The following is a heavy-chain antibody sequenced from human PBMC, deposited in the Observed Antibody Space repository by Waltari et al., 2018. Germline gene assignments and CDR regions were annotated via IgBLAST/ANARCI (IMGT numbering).Heavy chain of an antibody. D-gene: IGHD3-16*01. CDR2: ITDSGGST. V-gene: IGHV3-23*01. J-gene: IGHJ4*02. CDR3: VMGFYFDY. CDR1: GFTFRSYA. Sequence: EVQLLESGGGLVQPGGSLRLSCATSGFTFRSYALSWVRQAPGKGLDWVSGITDSGGSTYYAASVKGRFTISRDNSKNTLYLQMNSLRAEDTAVYYCVMGFYFDYWGQGTLVTVSS.